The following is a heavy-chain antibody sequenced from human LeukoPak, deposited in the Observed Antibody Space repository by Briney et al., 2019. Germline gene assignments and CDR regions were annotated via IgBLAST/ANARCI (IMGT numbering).Heavy chain of an antibody. CDR1: GYTFTDYY. Sequence: ASVTVSCKASGYTFTDYYIHWLRQAPGQGLEWMGWISTNIGGTNYGQKFRGRVTMTKDTSVSTAYLELSGLTSDDTAVYYCARDGSFDFWGQGTLVTVSS. V-gene: IGHV1-2*02. D-gene: IGHD5-12*01. CDR3: ARDGSFDF. J-gene: IGHJ4*02. CDR2: ISTNIGGT.